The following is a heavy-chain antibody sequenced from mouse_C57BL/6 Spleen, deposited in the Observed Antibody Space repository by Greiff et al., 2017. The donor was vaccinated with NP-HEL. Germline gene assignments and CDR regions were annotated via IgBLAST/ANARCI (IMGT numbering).Heavy chain of an antibody. CDR3: ARDMTTVVAPAFDV. J-gene: IGHJ1*03. Sequence: VQLQQSGPELVKPGASVKISCKASGYSFTSYYIHWVKQRPGQGLEWIGWIYPGSGNTKYNEKFKGKATLTADTSSSTAYMQLSSLTSEDSAVYYCARDMTTVVAPAFDVWGTGTTVTVSS. V-gene: IGHV1-66*01. D-gene: IGHD1-1*01. CDR1: GYSFTSYY. CDR2: IYPGSGNT.